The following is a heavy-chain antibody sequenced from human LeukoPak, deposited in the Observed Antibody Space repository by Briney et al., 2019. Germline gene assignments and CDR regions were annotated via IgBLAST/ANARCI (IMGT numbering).Heavy chain of an antibody. CDR1: GFTFSSYA. D-gene: IGHD3-9*01. J-gene: IGHJ4*02. CDR2: SKNKANAYST. Sequence: PGGSLRLSCAASGFTFSSYAMSWVRQAPGKGLEWIGRSKNKANAYSTVYAASVKGRFTFSRDDPKNSLYLQMDSLKDEDTAVYYCSRIFYHGSTGYYPDHWGQGTLVTVSP. CDR3: SRIFYHGSTGYYPDH. V-gene: IGHV3-72*01.